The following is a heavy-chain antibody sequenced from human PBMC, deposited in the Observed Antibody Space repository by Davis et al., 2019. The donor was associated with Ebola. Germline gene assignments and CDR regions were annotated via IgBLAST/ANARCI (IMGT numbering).Heavy chain of an antibody. V-gene: IGHV3-73*01. Sequence: PGGSLRLSCAASGFTFSGSAMHWVRQASGKGLEWVGRIRSKANSYATAYAASVKGRFTISRDDSKNTAYLQMNSLKTEDTAVYYCTSENYYGSGSYPYYYYYYMDVWGKGTTVTVSS. D-gene: IGHD3-10*01. CDR1: GFTFSGSA. CDR3: TSENYYGSGSYPYYYYYYMDV. J-gene: IGHJ6*03. CDR2: IRSKANSYAT.